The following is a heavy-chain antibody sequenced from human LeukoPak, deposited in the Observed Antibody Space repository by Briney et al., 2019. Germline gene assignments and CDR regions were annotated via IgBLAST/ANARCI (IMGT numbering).Heavy chain of an antibody. J-gene: IGHJ4*02. Sequence: SETLALTCAVSGYSISSDYYWGWIRQPPGKGLEWIGSMYHSGTCSYKPYLKSRVTVSLDTSTTHFSLRLSSVTAADTAVYYCARQVIGSHYHDYWGQGTLVTVSS. CDR3: ARQVIGSHYHDY. CDR1: GYSISSDYY. CDR2: MYHSGTC. V-gene: IGHV4-38-2*01. D-gene: IGHD1-26*01.